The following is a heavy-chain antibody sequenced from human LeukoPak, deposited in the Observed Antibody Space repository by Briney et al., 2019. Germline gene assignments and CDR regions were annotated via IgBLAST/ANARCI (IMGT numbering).Heavy chain of an antibody. D-gene: IGHD7-27*01. J-gene: IGHJ5*02. Sequence: SETLSLTCNGSDGSSSRYYWSWIRQPPGKGLKWIGYIYSSGTTNYKPSLKSRVTTSLDTSKNQFSLNLISVTAADTAVYYCTRGHWGLQSWSQGTLVTVSS. CDR1: DGSSSRYY. CDR3: TRGHWGLQS. V-gene: IGHV4-59*01. CDR2: IYSSGTT.